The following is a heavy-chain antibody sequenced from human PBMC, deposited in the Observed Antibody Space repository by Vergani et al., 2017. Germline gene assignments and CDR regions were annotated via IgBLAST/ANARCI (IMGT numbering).Heavy chain of an antibody. Sequence: EVQLVESGGGLVKPGGSLRLSCAASGFTFSSYSMNWVRQAPGKGLEWVSSISSSSSYIYYADSVKGRFTISRDNAKNSLYLQMNSLRAEDTAVYYCAGETGYYGSGSYSDWLDPWGQGTLVTVSS. D-gene: IGHD3-10*01. V-gene: IGHV3-21*01. CDR3: AGETGYYGSGSYSDWLDP. J-gene: IGHJ5*02. CDR1: GFTFSSYS. CDR2: ISSSSSYI.